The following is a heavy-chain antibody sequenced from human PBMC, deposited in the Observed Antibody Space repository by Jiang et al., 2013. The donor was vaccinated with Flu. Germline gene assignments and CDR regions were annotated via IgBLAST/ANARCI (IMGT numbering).Heavy chain of an antibody. Sequence: VKVSCKGSGYTFTGYSMNWMRQAPGQGLEWIGYINTNTGNPTYAQGFTGRFVFSLDTSVTTAYLQIYSLKAEDTAVYYCARDVRSGSYDYWGQGTLVTVSS. CDR2: INTNTGNP. J-gene: IGHJ4*01. CDR3: ARDVRSGSYDY. V-gene: IGHV7-4-1*01. CDR1: GYTFTGYS. D-gene: IGHD1-26*01.